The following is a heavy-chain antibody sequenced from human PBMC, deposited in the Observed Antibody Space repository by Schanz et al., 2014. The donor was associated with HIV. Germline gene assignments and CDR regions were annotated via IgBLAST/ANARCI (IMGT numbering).Heavy chain of an antibody. CDR3: TRLHYYYDRSGFSFDC. CDR2: INPNSGGT. CDR1: GYIFTSNG. Sequence: QVQLVQSGAEVKKPGASVKVSCKASGYIFTSNGISWVRQAPGQGLEWMGWINPNSGGTNLAQKFEGRVTMTIDRSITTASMELSRLNSDDTAMYSCTRLHYYYDRSGFSFDCWGQGTLVTVSS. D-gene: IGHD3-22*01. J-gene: IGHJ4*02. V-gene: IGHV1-2*02.